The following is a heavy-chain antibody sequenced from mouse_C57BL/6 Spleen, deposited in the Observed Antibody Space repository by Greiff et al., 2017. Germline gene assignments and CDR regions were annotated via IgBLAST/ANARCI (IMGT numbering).Heavy chain of an antibody. V-gene: IGHV1-55*01. CDR3: ARGRITTVGFDY. CDR1: GYTFTSYW. J-gene: IGHJ2*01. CDR2: IYPGSGST. D-gene: IGHD1-1*01. Sequence: VQLQQPGAELVKPGASVKMSCKASGYTFTSYWITWVKQRPGQGLEWIGAIYPGSGSTNYNEKFKSRATLTVDTTSSTADMQLSSQTSEDSAVYYCARGRITTVGFDYWGQGTTRTVSS.